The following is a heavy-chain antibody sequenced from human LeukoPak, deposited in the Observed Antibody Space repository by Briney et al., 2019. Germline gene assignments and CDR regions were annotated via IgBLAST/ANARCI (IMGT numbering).Heavy chain of an antibody. J-gene: IGHJ4*02. CDR2: ISGSGGST. Sequence: PGGSLRLSCAASGFTFSSYAMSWVRQAPGKGLEWVSAISGSGGSTYYADSVKGRFTISRDNSKNTLYLQMNSLRAEDTAVYYCARDLEREWLLWGQFDYWGQGTLVTVSS. CDR3: ARDLEREWLLWGQFDY. CDR1: GFTFSSYA. D-gene: IGHD3-3*01. V-gene: IGHV3-23*01.